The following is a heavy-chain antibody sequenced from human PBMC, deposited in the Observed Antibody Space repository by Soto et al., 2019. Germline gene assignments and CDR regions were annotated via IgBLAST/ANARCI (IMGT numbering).Heavy chain of an antibody. CDR3: ASFVVVPAAILDPAWFDP. CDR2: FDPEDGET. Sequence: VAVQVSCAVCLYTVHALSMRCVRQDPVKGFEWMGGFDPEDGETIYAQKFQGRVTMTEDTSTDTAYMELSSLRSEDTAVYYCASFVVVPAAILDPAWFDPWGQGTLVNVS. J-gene: IGHJ5*02. CDR1: LYTVHALS. D-gene: IGHD2-2*02. V-gene: IGHV1-24*01.